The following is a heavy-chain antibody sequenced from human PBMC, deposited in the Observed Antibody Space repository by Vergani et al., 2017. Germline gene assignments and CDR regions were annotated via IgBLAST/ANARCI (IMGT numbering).Heavy chain of an antibody. Sequence: APGKGMEVGSAISGRGCRTYEADSVKGRFTISRDNSKNTLYLQMNSLRAEDTAVYYCAKDGVTTVTPYYFDYWGQGTLVTVSS. J-gene: IGHJ4*02. D-gene: IGHD4-17*01. CDR2: ISGRGCRT. CDR3: AKDGVTTVTPYYFDY. V-gene: IGHV3-23*01.